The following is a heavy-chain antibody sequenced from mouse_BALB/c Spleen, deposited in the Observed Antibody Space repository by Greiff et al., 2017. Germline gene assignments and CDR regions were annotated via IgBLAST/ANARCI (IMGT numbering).Heavy chain of an antibody. V-gene: IGHV1-80*01. Sequence: VKLMESGAELVRPGSSVKISCKASGYAFSSYWMNWVKQRPGQGLEWIGQIYPGDGDTNYNGKFKGKATLTADKSSSTAYMQLSSLTSEDSAVYFCARSFDGYAWFAYWGQGTLVTVSA. CDR2: IYPGDGDT. CDR1: GYAFSSYW. J-gene: IGHJ3*01. CDR3: ARSFDGYAWFAY. D-gene: IGHD2-3*01.